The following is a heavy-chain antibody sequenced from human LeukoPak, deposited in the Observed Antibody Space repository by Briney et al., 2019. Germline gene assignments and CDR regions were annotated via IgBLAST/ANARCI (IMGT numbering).Heavy chain of an antibody. CDR3: AKGRYDILTGYYTSYFDY. Sequence: GGSLRLSRAASGFTFDDYAMHWVRQAPGKGLEWVSLISGDGGSTYYADSVKGRFTISRDNSKNSLYLQMNSLRTEDTALYYCAKGRYDILTGYYTSYFDYWGQGTLVTVSS. CDR2: ISGDGGST. D-gene: IGHD3-9*01. J-gene: IGHJ4*02. CDR1: GFTFDDYA. V-gene: IGHV3-43*02.